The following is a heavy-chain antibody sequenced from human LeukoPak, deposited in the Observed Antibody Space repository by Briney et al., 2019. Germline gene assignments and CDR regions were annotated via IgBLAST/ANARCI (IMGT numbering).Heavy chain of an antibody. D-gene: IGHD1-20*01. V-gene: IGHV1-2*02. Sequence: ASVTVSCKPCGYTFTDYYMHWVRQAPGQGHEWMEWINPNSGGTNYAQKFQGRVTMTRDTSISTAYMELSRLRSFDTAGYYCARGNWNAQDFDYWGQGTLVTVSS. J-gene: IGHJ4*02. CDR1: GYTFTDYY. CDR2: INPNSGGT. CDR3: ARGNWNAQDFDY.